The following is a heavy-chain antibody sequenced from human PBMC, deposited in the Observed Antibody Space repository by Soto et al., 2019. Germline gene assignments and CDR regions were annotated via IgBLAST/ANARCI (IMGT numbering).Heavy chain of an antibody. V-gene: IGHV4-31*03. J-gene: IGHJ3*02. Sequence: SETLSLTCTVSGGSISSGGYYWSWIRQHPGKGLEWIGYIYYSGSTYYNPSLKSRVTISVDTSKNQFSLKLSSVTAADTAVYYCARDLTYYYDSSGYYSNGAFDIWGQGTMVTVSS. CDR1: GGSISSGGYY. CDR3: ARDLTYYYDSSGYYSNGAFDI. CDR2: IYYSGST. D-gene: IGHD3-22*01.